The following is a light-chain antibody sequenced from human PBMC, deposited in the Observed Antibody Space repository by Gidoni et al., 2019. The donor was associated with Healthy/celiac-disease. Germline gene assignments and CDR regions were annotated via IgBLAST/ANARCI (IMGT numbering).Light chain of an antibody. V-gene: IGKV3-15*01. CDR1: QSVGST. J-gene: IGKJ1*01. CDR2: GAS. Sequence: TVIPQSPSTLSVSPGERVTLSCRASQSVGSTLSWYQQNPGQAPRLLIYGASTRATGIPARCSGSGSRTEFTLTIRSLQSEDFAVYYCQQYSDCPRTFGQGTKVEIK. CDR3: QQYSDCPRT.